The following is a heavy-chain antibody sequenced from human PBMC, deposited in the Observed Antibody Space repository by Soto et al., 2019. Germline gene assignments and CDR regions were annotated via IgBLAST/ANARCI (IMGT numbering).Heavy chain of an antibody. V-gene: IGHV4-34*01. CDR2: INHSGST. CDR1: GGSFSGYY. D-gene: IGHD5-12*01. J-gene: IGHJ4*02. Sequence: SETLSLTCAVYGGSFSGYYWSWIRQPPGKGLEWIGEINHSGSTNYNPSLKSRVTISVDTAKNQCSLKLSSVTAADTAVYYCARGRWLRSSVDYWGQGTLVTVSS. CDR3: ARGRWLRSSVDY.